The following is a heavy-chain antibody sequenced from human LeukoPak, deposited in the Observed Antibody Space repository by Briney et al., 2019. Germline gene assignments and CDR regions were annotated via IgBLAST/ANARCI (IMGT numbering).Heavy chain of an antibody. Sequence: ASVKVSCKVSGHTLTELSMHWVRQAPGTGLEWMGGFDPEDGETIYAQKFQGRITMTEDTSTDTAYMELSSLRSEDTAVYYCATYGNYYDSSGPFDYWGQGTLVTVSS. CDR3: ATYGNYYDSSGPFDY. CDR1: GHTLTELS. J-gene: IGHJ4*02. D-gene: IGHD3-22*01. V-gene: IGHV1-24*01. CDR2: FDPEDGET.